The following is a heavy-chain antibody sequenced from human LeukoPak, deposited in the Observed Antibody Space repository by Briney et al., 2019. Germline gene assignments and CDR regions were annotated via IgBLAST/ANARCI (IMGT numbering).Heavy chain of an antibody. CDR3: ASLGGGSTVTTYLNY. CDR2: IIPIFGTA. D-gene: IGHD4-17*01. CDR1: GYSFTNYD. Sequence: GASVKVSCKASGYSFTNYDINWVRQAPGQGLEWMGGIIPIFGTANYAQKFQGRVTITADESTSTAYMELSSLRSEDTAVYYCASLGGGSTVTTYLNYWGQGTLVTVSS. V-gene: IGHV1-69*13. J-gene: IGHJ4*02.